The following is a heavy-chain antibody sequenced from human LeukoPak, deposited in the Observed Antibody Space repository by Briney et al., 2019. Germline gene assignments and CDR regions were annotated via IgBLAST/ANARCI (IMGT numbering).Heavy chain of an antibody. J-gene: IGHJ5*02. Sequence: GESLKISCKGSGYTFSSYWIGWVRQMPGKGLEWMGNVYPGDSDTRYSPSFQGQVTISADKFITTAYLQWNSLKASDTATYYCARALSHWFDPWGQGTLVTVSS. CDR3: ARALSHWFDP. D-gene: IGHD3-16*01. CDR1: GYTFSSYW. CDR2: VYPGDSDT. V-gene: IGHV5-51*01.